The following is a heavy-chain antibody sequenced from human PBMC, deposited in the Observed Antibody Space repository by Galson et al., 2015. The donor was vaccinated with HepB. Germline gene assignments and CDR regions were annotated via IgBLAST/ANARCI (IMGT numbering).Heavy chain of an antibody. V-gene: IGHV1-18*04. CDR3: ARGGDYDLLTGYLYFDF. CDR1: GYTFTSYA. J-gene: IGHJ4*02. D-gene: IGHD3-9*01. Sequence: SVKVPCKVSGYTFTSYAIGWVRQAPGQGLEWMGWNSVYSGNTDYAQKPRDRVTMTADTFTGTAYMELRSLRADDTAVYYCARGGDYDLLTGYLYFDFWGQGSLGTVSS. CDR2: NSVYSGNT.